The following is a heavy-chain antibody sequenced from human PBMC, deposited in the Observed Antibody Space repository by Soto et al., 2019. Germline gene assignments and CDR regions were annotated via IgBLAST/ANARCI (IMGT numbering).Heavy chain of an antibody. CDR1: GYSFTDYW. Sequence: GESLKISCNGSGYSFTDYWIGWVRQVPGKGLEWLGIIYPGESHTRYGPSFQGQVTISADKSINIAYLQWSSLKASDTAIYYCARVGHSAARLDFWGPGTLVTVSS. CDR2: IYPGESHT. V-gene: IGHV5-51*01. D-gene: IGHD6-6*01. CDR3: ARVGHSAARLDF. J-gene: IGHJ4*02.